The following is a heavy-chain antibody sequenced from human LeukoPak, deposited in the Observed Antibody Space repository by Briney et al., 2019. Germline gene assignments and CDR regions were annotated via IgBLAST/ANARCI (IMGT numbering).Heavy chain of an antibody. Sequence: PGGSLRLSCAASGFTFSSYAMSWVRQAPGKGLEWVSGIGASGLNTYYADSVKGRLTISRDNSKNTVDLQMYSLRAEDTAVYYCAKDSDISAFFDYWGQGTPVTVSS. CDR2: IGASGLNT. CDR1: GFTFSSYA. V-gene: IGHV3-23*01. D-gene: IGHD2-15*01. J-gene: IGHJ4*02. CDR3: AKDSDISAFFDY.